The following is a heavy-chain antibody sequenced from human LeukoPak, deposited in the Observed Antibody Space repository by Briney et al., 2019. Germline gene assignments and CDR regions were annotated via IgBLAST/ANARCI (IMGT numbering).Heavy chain of an antibody. CDR1: GYTFTSYD. J-gene: IGHJ4*02. D-gene: IGHD2-2*01. V-gene: IGHV1-8*01. CDR3: ARGSCSSTSCYVFSLDFDY. CDR2: MNPNSGNT. Sequence: ASVKVSCKASGYTFTSYDINWVRQATGQGLEWMGWMNPNSGNTGYAQKFQGRVTMTRNTSISTAYMELSSLRSEDTAVYYRARGSCSSTSCYVFSLDFDYWGQGTLVTVSS.